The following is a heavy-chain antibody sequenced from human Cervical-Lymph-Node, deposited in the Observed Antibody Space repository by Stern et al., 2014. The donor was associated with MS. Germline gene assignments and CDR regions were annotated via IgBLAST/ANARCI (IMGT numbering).Heavy chain of an antibody. CDR2: VQSQTDGGTT. J-gene: IGHJ4*02. V-gene: IGHV3-15*01. CDR3: NAWAYCGGDCPRFDY. D-gene: IGHD2-21*02. CDR1: GFSFSDAW. Sequence: EDQLGESGGDLVKPGGSLRLSCAVSGFSFSDAWMTCVRQAPGKGLEWVGRVQSQTDGGTTDYAAPVKGRFNISRDDSENTVYLQMSSLKTEDTAIYYCNAWAYCGGDCPRFDYWGQGILVTVSS.